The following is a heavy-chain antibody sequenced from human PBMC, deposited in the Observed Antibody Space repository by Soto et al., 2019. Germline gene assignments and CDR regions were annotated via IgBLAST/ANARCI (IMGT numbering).Heavy chain of an antibody. J-gene: IGHJ6*02. D-gene: IGHD2-2*02. Sequence: TSAKVSCKASGYTFTSYAMHWVRQAPGQRLEWMGWINAGNGNTKYSQKFQGRVTITRDTSASTAHMELSSLRSEDTAVYYCARDLVPAAIGYYYGMDVWGQGTTVTVSS. CDR3: ARDLVPAAIGYYYGMDV. CDR1: GYTFTSYA. CDR2: INAGNGNT. V-gene: IGHV1-3*01.